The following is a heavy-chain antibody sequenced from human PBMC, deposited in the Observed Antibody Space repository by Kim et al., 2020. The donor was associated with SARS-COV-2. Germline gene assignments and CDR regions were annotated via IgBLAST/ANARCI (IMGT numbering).Heavy chain of an antibody. CDR2: IVVGSGNT. D-gene: IGHD3-3*01. CDR1: GFTFTSSA. Sequence: SVKVSCKASGFTFTSSAVQWVRQARGQRLEWIGWIVVGSGNTNYAQKFQERVTITRDMSTSTAYMELSSLRSEDTAVYYCAADPDALYDFWSGILGGYYYYGMDVWGQGTTVTVSS. J-gene: IGHJ6*02. V-gene: IGHV1-58*01. CDR3: AADPDALYDFWSGILGGYYYYGMDV.